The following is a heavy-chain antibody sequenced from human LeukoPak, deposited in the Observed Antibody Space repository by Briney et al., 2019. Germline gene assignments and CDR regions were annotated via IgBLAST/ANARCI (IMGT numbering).Heavy chain of an antibody. CDR2: IYYSGST. CDR1: GGSVSSGSYY. CDR3: ARVDVGITGSVYPDY. D-gene: IGHD1-20*01. Sequence: PSETLSLTCTVSGGSVSSGSYYWSWVRQPPGKGLEWIGYIYYSGSTNYNPSLKSRVTISVDTSKNQFSLKLSSVTAADTAVYYCARVDVGITGSVYPDYWGQGTLVTVSS. V-gene: IGHV4-61*01. J-gene: IGHJ4*02.